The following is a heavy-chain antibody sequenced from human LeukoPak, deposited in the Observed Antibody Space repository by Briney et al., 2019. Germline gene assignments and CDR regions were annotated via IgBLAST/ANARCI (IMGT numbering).Heavy chain of an antibody. Sequence: SETLSLTCAVYGGSFSGYYWSWIRQPPGKGLEWIGEMNHSGSTNYNPSLKSRVTISVDTSKNQFSLKLSSVTAADTAVYYCARWDYYDSSGYLNYWGQGTLVTVSS. CDR2: MNHSGST. D-gene: IGHD3-22*01. J-gene: IGHJ4*02. CDR1: GGSFSGYY. V-gene: IGHV4-34*01. CDR3: ARWDYYDSSGYLNY.